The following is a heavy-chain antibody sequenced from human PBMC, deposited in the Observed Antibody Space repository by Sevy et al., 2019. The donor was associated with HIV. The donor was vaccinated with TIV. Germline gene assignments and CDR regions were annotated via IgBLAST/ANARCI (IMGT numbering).Heavy chain of an antibody. CDR1: GFSLSDYY. D-gene: IGHD1-20*01. CDR3: AGAGITGTTLVFSY. V-gene: IGHV3-11*04. Sequence: GGSLRLSCAGSGFSLSDYYMSWIRQAPGKGLEWISYISSSGTTRYYADSVRGRFTISKDNAKKSLYLQMNSLRAEDTAVYYCAGAGITGTTLVFSYWGQGTLVTVSS. CDR2: ISSSGTTR. J-gene: IGHJ4*02.